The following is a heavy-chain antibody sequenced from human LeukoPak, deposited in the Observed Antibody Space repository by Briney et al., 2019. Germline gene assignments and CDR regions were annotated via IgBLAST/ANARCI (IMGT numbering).Heavy chain of an antibody. CDR2: IYYSGST. Sequence: SETLSLTCTVSGGSISSSSYYWGWIRQPPGKGLEWIGSIYYSGSTYYNPSLKGRVTISVDTSKNQFSLKLSSVTAADTAVYYCARQAVGYCSSTSRPADYDWFDPWGQGTLVTVSS. CDR3: ARQAVGYCSSTSRPADYDWFDP. D-gene: IGHD2-2*01. J-gene: IGHJ5*02. V-gene: IGHV4-39*01. CDR1: GGSISSSSYY.